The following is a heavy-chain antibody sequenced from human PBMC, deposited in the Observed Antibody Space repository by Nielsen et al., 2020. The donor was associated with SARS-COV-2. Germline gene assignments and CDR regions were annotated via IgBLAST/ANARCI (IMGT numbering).Heavy chain of an antibody. V-gene: IGHV3-30*18. CDR3: AKDGAPLGAFDI. CDR2: ISYDGSNK. Sequence: GGSLRLSCAASGFTFSSYGMHWVRQAPGKGLEWVAVISYDGSNKYYADSVKGRFTISRDNSKNTLYLQMNSLRVEDTAVYYCAKDGAPLGAFDIWGQGTMVTVSS. CDR1: GFTFSSYG. D-gene: IGHD4/OR15-4a*01. J-gene: IGHJ3*02.